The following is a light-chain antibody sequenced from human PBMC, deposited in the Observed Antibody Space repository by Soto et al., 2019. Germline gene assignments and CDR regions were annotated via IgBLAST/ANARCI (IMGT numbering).Light chain of an antibody. CDR3: QQYNNWPPWT. J-gene: IGKJ2*02. V-gene: IGKV3-15*01. CDR1: QSVSSN. Sequence: IVMTQSPATLSVSPGERATLSCRASQSVSSNLAWYQRKPGQAPRLLIYGASTRATGIPARFSGSGSGTEFTLTISSLQSEDFAVYYCQQYNNWPPWTFGQGTKLEIK. CDR2: GAS.